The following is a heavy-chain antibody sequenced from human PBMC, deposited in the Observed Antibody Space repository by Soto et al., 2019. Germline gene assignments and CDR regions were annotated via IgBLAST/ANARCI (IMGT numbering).Heavy chain of an antibody. CDR1: RFTFSSYG. J-gene: IGHJ6*02. CDR3: ARVSKWGYSYGYFHYYYGMDV. V-gene: IGHV3-33*01. Sequence: GGSLRLPCAPSRFTFSSYGMHWVRQAPGKRLEWVAFIWYDGSNKYYADSVKGRFTISRDNSKNTLYLQMNSLRAEDTAVYYCARVSKWGYSYGYFHYYYGMDVWGQGTTVTVSS. D-gene: IGHD5-18*01. CDR2: IWYDGSNK.